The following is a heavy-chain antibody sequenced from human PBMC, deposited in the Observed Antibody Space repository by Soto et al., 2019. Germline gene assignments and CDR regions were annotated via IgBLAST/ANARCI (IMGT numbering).Heavy chain of an antibody. J-gene: IGHJ6*04. Sequence: QVQLQESGPGLVKPSETLSLSCTVSGVSISSYYWNWVRQPPGKGLEWIGQTFYTGDTAYNPSLKSRVSMSVDTSRNQFALTLSAVTAADTAVYYCARRPVIPAGQLYLDVWGKGTMVTVSS. CDR2: TFYTGDT. CDR3: ARRPVIPAGQLYLDV. V-gene: IGHV4-59*08. CDR1: GVSISSYY. D-gene: IGHD2-2*01.